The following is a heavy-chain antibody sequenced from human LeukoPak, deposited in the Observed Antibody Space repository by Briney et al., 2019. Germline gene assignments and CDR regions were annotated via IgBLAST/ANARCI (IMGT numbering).Heavy chain of an antibody. J-gene: IGHJ4*02. CDR3: ARGTHDFWSGYSLFDY. V-gene: IGHV1-18*01. Sequence: ASVKVSCKASGCTFTSYGISWVRQAPGQGLEWMGWISAYNGNTNYAQKLQGRVTMTTDTSTSTAYMELRSLRSDDTAVYYCARGTHDFWSGYSLFDYWGQGTLVTVSS. D-gene: IGHD3-3*01. CDR1: GCTFTSYG. CDR2: ISAYNGNT.